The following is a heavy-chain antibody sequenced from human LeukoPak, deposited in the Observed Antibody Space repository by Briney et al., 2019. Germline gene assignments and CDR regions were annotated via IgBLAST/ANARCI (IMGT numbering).Heavy chain of an antibody. CDR2: ISGSGGSK. J-gene: IGHJ4*02. CDR1: GFTLIRYA. Sequence: GGSLPDSCVASGFTLIRYAMNWVRQAPGKGLEWVSAISGSGGSKYYADSVKGRFTISRDNSKNTLYLQMNSLRAEDTAVYYCAKDADYDYVWGSYPPPDYWGQGTLVTVSS. CDR3: AKDADYDYVWGSYPPPDY. V-gene: IGHV3-23*01. D-gene: IGHD3-16*02.